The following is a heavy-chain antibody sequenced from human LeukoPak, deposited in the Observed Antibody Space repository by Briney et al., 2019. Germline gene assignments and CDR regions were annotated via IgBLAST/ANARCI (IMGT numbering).Heavy chain of an antibody. CDR2: ISGSGGST. CDR1: GFTFSIYG. D-gene: IGHD6-13*01. Sequence: GGSLRLSCAASGFTFSIYGMSWVRQAPGKGLEWVSGISGSGGSTYHADSVKGRFTISRDNSKNTLYLQMNSLRAEDTAVYYCARAPQWAAAGEFQHWGQGTLVTVSS. CDR3: ARAPQWAAAGEFQH. V-gene: IGHV3-23*01. J-gene: IGHJ1*01.